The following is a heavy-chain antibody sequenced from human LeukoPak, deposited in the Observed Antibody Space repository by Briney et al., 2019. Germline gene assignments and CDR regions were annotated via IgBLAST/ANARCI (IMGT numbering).Heavy chain of an antibody. D-gene: IGHD5-12*01. Sequence: PGGSPTLTCTVSGFSFRSYDMNWIRQAPGKGLEWVSYISSSGSTIHYAASVKGRFTISRDNAKNSLYMQMNSLRAEDTAVYYWAREGGYSGPDDAFYIWGQGTLVTVSS. J-gene: IGHJ3*02. CDR3: AREGGYSGPDDAFYI. V-gene: IGHV3-48*03. CDR1: GFSFRSYD. CDR2: ISSSGSTI.